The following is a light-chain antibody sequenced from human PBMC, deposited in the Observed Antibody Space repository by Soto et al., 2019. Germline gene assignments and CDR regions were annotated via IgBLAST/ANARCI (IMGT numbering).Light chain of an antibody. J-gene: IGKJ2*01. CDR2: DAS. Sequence: EIVLTQSPATLSLSPGERATLSCRASQSVSNNLGWYQQKPGQAPRLLIYDASNRATDIPARFSGSGSGTDFTLTINSLEPEDLADYYCQPRSNWPRTFGQGTKLEIK. CDR3: QPRSNWPRT. V-gene: IGKV3-11*01. CDR1: QSVSNN.